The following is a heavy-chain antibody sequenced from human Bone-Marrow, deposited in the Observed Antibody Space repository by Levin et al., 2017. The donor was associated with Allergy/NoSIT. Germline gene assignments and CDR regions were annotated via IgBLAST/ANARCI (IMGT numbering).Heavy chain of an antibody. Sequence: GESLKISCAASGFTFRHYTMNWVRQAPGKGLEWVACITSSGDSTYYADSVKGRFTISRDNAKNSLYLQLNRLRDEDTAMYYCARDPARGYYDSSGYSGDHWGQGTLVTVSS. V-gene: IGHV3-48*02. CDR3: ARDPARGYYDSSGYSGDH. D-gene: IGHD3-22*01. CDR1: GFTFRHYT. J-gene: IGHJ4*02. CDR2: ITSSGDST.